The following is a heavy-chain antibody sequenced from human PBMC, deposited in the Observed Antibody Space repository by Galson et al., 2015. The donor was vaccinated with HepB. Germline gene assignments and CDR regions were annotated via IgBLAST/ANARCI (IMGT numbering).Heavy chain of an antibody. V-gene: IGHV6-1*01. CDR1: GDSVSSNSAA. J-gene: IGHJ4*02. CDR3: ARVAYYLSSTSYIDY. Sequence: CAISGDSVSSNSAAWNWIRQSPSRGLEWLGRTYYRSKWYNDYAVSVKSRITINPDTSKNQFSLQLNSVTPEDTAVYYCARVAYYLSSTSYIDYWGQGTLVTVSS. D-gene: IGHD2-2*01. CDR2: TYYRSKWYN.